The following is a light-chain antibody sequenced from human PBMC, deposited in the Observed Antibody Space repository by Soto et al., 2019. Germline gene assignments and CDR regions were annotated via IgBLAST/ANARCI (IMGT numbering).Light chain of an antibody. Sequence: VLAHSPGTLSFSPGERATLSCRXSQSVTSMFLAWTQQKPGEAPRLLIYGASRRAPGGPARFSGSGSGTEFTRTINSLQSEDSAVYYGQQHNQWPITFGQGTRLEIK. V-gene: IGKV3-15*01. CDR2: GAS. CDR3: QQHNQWPIT. CDR1: QSVTSM. J-gene: IGKJ5*01.